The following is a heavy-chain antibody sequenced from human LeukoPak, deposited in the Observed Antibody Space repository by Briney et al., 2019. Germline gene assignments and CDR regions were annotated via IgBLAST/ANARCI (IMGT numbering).Heavy chain of an antibody. CDR1: GFTFSDYY. J-gene: IGHJ3*02. V-gene: IGHV3-11*01. CDR2: ISISGTTI. D-gene: IGHD3-10*01. Sequence: GGSLRLSCAASGFTFSDYYMNWIRQAPGKGLEWVSYISISGTTIYYADSVKGRFTISRDNAKNSLYLQMNSLRAEDTAVYYCARVSRYYGSGTYYHDAFDIWGQGTMFTVSS. CDR3: ARVSRYYGSGTYYHDAFDI.